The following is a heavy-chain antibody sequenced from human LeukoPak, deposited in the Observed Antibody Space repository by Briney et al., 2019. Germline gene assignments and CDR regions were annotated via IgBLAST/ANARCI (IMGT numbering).Heavy chain of an antibody. J-gene: IGHJ4*02. D-gene: IGHD1-26*01. V-gene: IGHV3-7*05. CDR1: GFTLSKYW. CDR3: AKPIVGATVTFDH. CDR2: IKEDGSEK. Sequence: PGGSLRLSCVASGFTLSKYWMSWVRQAPGKGLEWVASIKEDGSEKYYVDSVKGRFTISRDNAKNSLNLQMSSLRAEDTAVYYCAKPIVGATVTFDHWGQGTLVTVSS.